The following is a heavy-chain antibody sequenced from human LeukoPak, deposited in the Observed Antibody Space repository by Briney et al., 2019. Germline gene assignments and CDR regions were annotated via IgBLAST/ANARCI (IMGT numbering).Heavy chain of an antibody. V-gene: IGHV4-59*08. Sequence: PSETLSLTCSVSGGSISNHFWTWIRQPPGKGLEWIGYIYSSWTTNYNPSLNSRVTISVDTSNNQFSLRLSSVTAADTAVYYCARLTPPTGVWAFDIWGQGILVTVSS. J-gene: IGHJ3*02. CDR2: IYSSWTT. CDR1: GGSISNHF. D-gene: IGHD2-21*01. CDR3: ARLTPPTGVWAFDI.